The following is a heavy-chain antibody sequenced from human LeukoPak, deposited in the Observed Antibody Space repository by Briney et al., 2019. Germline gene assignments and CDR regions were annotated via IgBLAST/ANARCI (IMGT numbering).Heavy chain of an antibody. CDR3: AKNMDRITMVRGVITSPNWFDP. Sequence: AGGSLRLSCAASGFTFSTYAMSWVRQAPGKGLEWVSAISGSGISTYYADSVKGRFTISRDNSKNKLYLQMSSLRAEDTALYYCAKNMDRITMVRGVITSPNWFDPWGQGTLVTVSS. CDR1: GFTFSTYA. J-gene: IGHJ5*02. D-gene: IGHD3-10*01. CDR2: ISGSGIST. V-gene: IGHV3-23*01.